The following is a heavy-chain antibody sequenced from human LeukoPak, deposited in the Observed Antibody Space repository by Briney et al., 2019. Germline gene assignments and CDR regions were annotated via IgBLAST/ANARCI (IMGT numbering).Heavy chain of an antibody. V-gene: IGHV1-69*13. CDR3: ARLGSGYSYGLFDY. CDR1: GGTFSSYA. J-gene: IGHJ4*02. Sequence: ASVKVSCKASGGTFSSYAISWVRQAPGQGLEWMGGIIPIFGTANYAQKFQGRVAITADESTSTAYMELSSLRSEDTAVYYCARLGSGYSYGLFDYWGQGTLVTVPS. D-gene: IGHD5-18*01. CDR2: IIPIFGTA.